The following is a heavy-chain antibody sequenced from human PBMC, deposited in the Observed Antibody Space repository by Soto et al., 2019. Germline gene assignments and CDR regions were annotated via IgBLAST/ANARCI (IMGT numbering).Heavy chain of an antibody. CDR2: IYYSGST. CDR3: ARLRTNKRAWFDP. Sequence: SETLSLTCTVSGGSISSSSYYWGWIRQPPGKGLEWIGSIYYSGSTYYNPPLKSRVTISVDTSKNQFSLKLSSVTAADTAVYYCARLRTNKRAWFDPWGQGTLVTVSS. J-gene: IGHJ5*02. CDR1: GGSISSSSYY. V-gene: IGHV4-39*01.